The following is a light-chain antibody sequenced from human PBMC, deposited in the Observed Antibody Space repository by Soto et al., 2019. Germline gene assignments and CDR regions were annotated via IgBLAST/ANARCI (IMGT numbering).Light chain of an antibody. J-gene: IGLJ1*01. CDR2: EGR. CDR3: LSYGKV. CDR1: NSGVVNYEY. V-gene: IGLV2-23*01. Sequence: QSALSQPASVSGSPGQSITISCTGINSGVVNYEYVSWYQQFPDKAPKLIIYEGRERPSGVSDRFSDSKSDNAASLTISALQTEDEAEYFCLSYGKVFGTGTKVTVL.